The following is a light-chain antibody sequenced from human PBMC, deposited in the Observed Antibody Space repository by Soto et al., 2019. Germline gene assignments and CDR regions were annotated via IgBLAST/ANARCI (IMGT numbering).Light chain of an antibody. V-gene: IGLV1-40*01. CDR2: ENN. CDR1: SSNIGAGYE. CDR3: QSYDSSLSGYV. J-gene: IGLJ1*01. Sequence: QSVLTQPPSVSEAPGQRVTISCTGSSSNIGAGYEAHWYQQVPGTAPKLLIYENNNRPSGVPDRFSGSTSGTSASLAIPGLQAEDEAEYYCQSYDSSLSGYVFGTGTKLTVL.